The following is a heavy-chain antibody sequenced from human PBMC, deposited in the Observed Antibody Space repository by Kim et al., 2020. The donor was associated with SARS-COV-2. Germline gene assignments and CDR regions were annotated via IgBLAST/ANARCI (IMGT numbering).Heavy chain of an antibody. CDR3: ATLRRHIRYFDWSPRPGVPDY. CDR2: INHSGST. CDR1: GGSFSGYY. J-gene: IGHJ4*02. D-gene: IGHD3-9*01. V-gene: IGHV4-34*01. Sequence: SETLSLTCAVYGGSFSGYYWSWIRQPPGKGLEWIGEINHSGSTNYNPSLKSRVTISVDTSKNQFSLKLSSVTAADTAVYYCATLRRHIRYFDWSPRPGVPDYWGQGTLVTVSS.